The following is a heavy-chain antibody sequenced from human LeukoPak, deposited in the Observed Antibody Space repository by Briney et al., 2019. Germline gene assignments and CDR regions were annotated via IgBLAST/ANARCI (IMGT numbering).Heavy chain of an antibody. Sequence: TTSETLSLTCAVYGGSFSGYYWSWIRQPPGKGLEWIGEINHSGSTNYNPSLKSRVTISVDTSKNQFSLKLTSVTAAHTAVYYCARGVCSGGSCYSEWNYWGQGTLVTVSS. CDR3: ARGVCSGGSCYSEWNY. D-gene: IGHD2-15*01. V-gene: IGHV4-34*01. CDR1: GGSFSGYY. CDR2: INHSGST. J-gene: IGHJ4*02.